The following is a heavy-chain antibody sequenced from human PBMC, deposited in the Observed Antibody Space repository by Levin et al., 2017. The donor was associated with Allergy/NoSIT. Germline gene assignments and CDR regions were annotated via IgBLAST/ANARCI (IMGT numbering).Heavy chain of an antibody. CDR3: AGHGDYGSGSYDLYDYYCSMDA. Sequence: ASVKVSCKASGYTFRDYYIQWVRQAPGQGLEWMGWINPNSGGTNYAQKFQGRLTMTTDTSISAVYMELSSLRFEHTAVYYCAGHGDYGSGSYDLYDYYCSMDAWGRGTAVTVSS. CDR2: INPNSGGT. J-gene: IGHJ6*03. D-gene: IGHD3-10*01. CDR1: GYTFRDYY. V-gene: IGHV1-2*02.